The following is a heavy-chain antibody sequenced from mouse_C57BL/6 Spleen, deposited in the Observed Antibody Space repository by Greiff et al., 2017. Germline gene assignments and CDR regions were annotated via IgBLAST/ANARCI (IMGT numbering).Heavy chain of an antibody. CDR1: GYTFTSYG. D-gene: IGHD1-1*01. Sequence: VQLQESGAELARPGASVKLSCKASGYTFTSYGLSWVKQRTGQGLEWIGEIHPRSGNTYYNEKFKGKATLTADKSSSTAYMELRSLTSEDSAVYFCARLLLLRYYYAMDYWGQGTSVTVSS. CDR3: ARLLLLRYYYAMDY. CDR2: IHPRSGNT. J-gene: IGHJ4*01. V-gene: IGHV1-81*01.